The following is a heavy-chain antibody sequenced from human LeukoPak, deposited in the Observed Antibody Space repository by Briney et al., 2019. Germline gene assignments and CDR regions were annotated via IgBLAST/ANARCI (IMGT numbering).Heavy chain of an antibody. CDR1: GGSISNGGYY. D-gene: IGHD1-14*01. Sequence: SETLSLTCTVSGGSISNGGYYWSWIRQHPGKGLEWIGYIYDSGTTYYNPALQSRLTISVDTSDNKVSLKLRSVTAADTAVYYCARGGDRRGFDYWGQGTLVIVSS. V-gene: IGHV4-31*03. CDR2: IYDSGTT. CDR3: ARGGDRRGFDY. J-gene: IGHJ4*02.